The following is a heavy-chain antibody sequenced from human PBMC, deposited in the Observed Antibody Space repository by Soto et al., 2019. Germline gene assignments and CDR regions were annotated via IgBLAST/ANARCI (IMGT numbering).Heavy chain of an antibody. CDR2: IYPGDSDT. D-gene: IGHD5-12*01. J-gene: IGHJ6*02. Sequence: PGESLKISCKGSGYRFTSHWIGWVRQMPGKGLEWMGIIYPGDSDTRYSPSFQGQVSISVDKSISTAYLQWSSLKASDTAMYYCAKLSGYARDYYYGIDVWGQGTTVIVSS. V-gene: IGHV5-51*01. CDR3: AKLSGYARDYYYGIDV. CDR1: GYRFTSHW.